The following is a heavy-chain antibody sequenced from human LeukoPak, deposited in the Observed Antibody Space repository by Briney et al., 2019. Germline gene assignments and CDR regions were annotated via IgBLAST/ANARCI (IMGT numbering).Heavy chain of an antibody. J-gene: IGHJ6*02. CDR3: ARERCISTSCSHGVDV. V-gene: IGHV3-30*02. CDR2: IRYDGTNK. D-gene: IGHD2-2*01. Sequence: PGGSLRLSCAASGFTFSDYGMHWVRQAPGKGLEWVAFIRYDGTNKYYGDSVKGRFTISRDSSKNTLFLQMNSLRAEDTAVYYCARERCISTSCSHGVDVWGQGTTVTVSS. CDR1: GFTFSDYG.